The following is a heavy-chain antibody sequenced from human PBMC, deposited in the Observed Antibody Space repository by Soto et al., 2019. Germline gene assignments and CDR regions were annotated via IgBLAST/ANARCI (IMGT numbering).Heavy chain of an antibody. J-gene: IGHJ5*02. CDR1: GFTFRSHA. CDR2: ISYDGSTI. CDR3: ARHVASTVTTSDWFDP. D-gene: IGHD4-4*01. V-gene: IGHV3-30-3*01. Sequence: QGQLVESGGGVVQPGRSLGLSCAASGFTFRSHAMHWVRQAPGKGLEWVAIISYDGSTIYYGDSVKGRFTISRDNSKNTLYLQMSSLRADDTAVYFCARHVASTVTTSDWFDPWGQGTLVTVSS.